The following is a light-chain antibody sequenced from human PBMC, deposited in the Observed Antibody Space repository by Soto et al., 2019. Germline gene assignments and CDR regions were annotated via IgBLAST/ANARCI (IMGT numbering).Light chain of an antibody. Sequence: QSVLTQPPSVSGAPGQRVTISCTGSSSNIGANYDVHWYQQRPGTAPKLLIYSSYHRPSGVPDRFSGSKSGTSASLAISGLQSGDEADYFCAAWDGSLNGVVFGGGTKVTVL. CDR3: AAWDGSLNGVV. CDR1: SSNIGANYD. V-gene: IGLV1-40*01. CDR2: SSY. J-gene: IGLJ3*02.